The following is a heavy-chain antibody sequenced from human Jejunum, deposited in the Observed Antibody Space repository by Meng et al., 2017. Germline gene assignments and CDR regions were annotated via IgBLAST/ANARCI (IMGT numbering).Heavy chain of an antibody. CDR1: GFTFIAYN. J-gene: IGHJ3*02. CDR3: ARALVRGPITYAFDI. V-gene: IGHV3-21*06. D-gene: IGHD3-10*01. CDR2: SSGRTSYK. Sequence: GESLKISCAASGFTFIAYNMNWVRRAPGKGPEWVSSSSGRTSYKYYADSVTGRFTISRDNDKSSLYLQMNSLSADDTAVYYCARALVRGPITYAFDIWGPGTMVTVSS.